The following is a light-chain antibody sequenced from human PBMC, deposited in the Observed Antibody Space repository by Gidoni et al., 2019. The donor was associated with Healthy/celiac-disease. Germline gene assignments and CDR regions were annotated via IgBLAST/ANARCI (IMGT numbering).Light chain of an antibody. J-gene: IGLJ3*02. CDR3: QSYDSSNQGV. V-gene: IGLV6-57*04. CDR2: EDN. Sequence: NLMLTHPHSVSQPPRHTVTMSCTRSSCSTASNYVQWYQQRPGSAPTPVIYEDNQRPSGVPDRFSGSIDSSSNSASLTISGLKTEDEADYYCQSYDSSNQGVFGGGTKLTVL. CDR1: SCSTASNY.